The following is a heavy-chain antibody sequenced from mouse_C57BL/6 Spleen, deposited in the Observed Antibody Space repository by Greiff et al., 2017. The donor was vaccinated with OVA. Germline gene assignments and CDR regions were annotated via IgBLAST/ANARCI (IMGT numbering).Heavy chain of an antibody. Sequence: DVQLQESGPGMVKPSQSLSLTCTVPGYSITSGYDWHWIRHFPGNKLEWMGYISYSGSTNYNPSLKSRISITHDTSKNHFFLKLNSVTTEDTATYYCARGGSGMDYWGQGTSVTVSS. D-gene: IGHD3-2*02. CDR1: GYSITSGYD. J-gene: IGHJ4*01. CDR3: ARGGSGMDY. V-gene: IGHV3-1*01. CDR2: ISYSGST.